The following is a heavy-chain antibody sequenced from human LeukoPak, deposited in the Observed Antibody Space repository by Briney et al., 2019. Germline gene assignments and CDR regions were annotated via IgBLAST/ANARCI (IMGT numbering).Heavy chain of an antibody. CDR3: ARGPSGYHNT. D-gene: IGHD5-12*01. Sequence: PGGSLRLSSAASELFLGSNYMTCVSQPPRKGLEWVSLIYNGGSTSYPDSVKGRFTISRDHSQNQLYLQMNSLGAEGTAVYYCARGPSGYHNTGGQGTMVTVSS. V-gene: IGHV3-66*01. J-gene: IGHJ4*02. CDR2: IYNGGST. CDR1: ELFLGSNY.